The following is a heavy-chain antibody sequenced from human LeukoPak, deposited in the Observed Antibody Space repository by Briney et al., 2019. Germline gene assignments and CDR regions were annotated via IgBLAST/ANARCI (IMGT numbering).Heavy chain of an antibody. CDR2: ISYDGSNK. CDR3: ARDWRSPSYFDY. Sequence: GRSLRLSCAASGFTFSSYGMHWVRQAPGKGLEWVAVISYDGSNKYYADSVKGRFTISRDNSKNTLYLQMNSLRAEDTGVYYCARDWRSPSYFDYWGQGTLVTVSS. CDR1: GFTFSSYG. V-gene: IGHV3-30*03. J-gene: IGHJ4*02.